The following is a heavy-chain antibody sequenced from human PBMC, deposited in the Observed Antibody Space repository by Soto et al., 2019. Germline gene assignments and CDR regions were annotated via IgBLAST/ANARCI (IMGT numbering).Heavy chain of an antibody. CDR3: VQSRWGGDCLQSYSSHSYYGLDV. CDR2: IYWDDDK. V-gene: IGHV2-5*02. D-gene: IGHD2-21*02. J-gene: IGHJ6*02. CDR1: GFSLSTIGVG. Sequence: QITLKESGPTLVKPTQTLTLTCTFSGFSLSTIGVGVGWIRQPPGKALEWLALIYWDDDKRYSPSLKSRLTVTKDTSKNPVVLTMTNMDPVDTDTYYCVQSRWGGDCLQSYSSHSYYGLDVWGQGTTVTVSS.